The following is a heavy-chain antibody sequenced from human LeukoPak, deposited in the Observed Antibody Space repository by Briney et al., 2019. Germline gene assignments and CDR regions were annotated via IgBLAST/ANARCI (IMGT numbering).Heavy chain of an antibody. CDR1: GFTFSSYS. CDR3: AKGPAPRLGEFSYHALVDY. J-gene: IGHJ4*02. V-gene: IGHV3-30*18. CDR2: ISYDGSNE. D-gene: IGHD3-16*02. Sequence: GGSLRLSCAASGFTFSSYSMHWVRQAPGKGLEWVAFISYDGSNENIADSVKGRFIISRDNSKNTLYLQMNSLRAEDTAVYYCAKGPAPRLGEFSYHALVDYWGQGTLVTVSS.